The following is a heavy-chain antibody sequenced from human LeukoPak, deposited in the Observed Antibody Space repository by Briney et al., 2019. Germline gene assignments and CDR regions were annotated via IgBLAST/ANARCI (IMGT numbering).Heavy chain of an antibody. D-gene: IGHD5-12*01. CDR1: GGSFSGYY. CDR2: INHSGST. CDR3: ARRGAYSGNDLAWYFDL. J-gene: IGHJ2*01. V-gene: IGHV4-34*01. Sequence: SETLSLTCAVYGGSFSGYYWSGIRHPPGKGLEGIGEINHSGSTNYNPYLKSRVTISVDTSKNQFSLRLSSVTAADTAVYYCARRGAYSGNDLAWYFDLWGRGTLVTVSS.